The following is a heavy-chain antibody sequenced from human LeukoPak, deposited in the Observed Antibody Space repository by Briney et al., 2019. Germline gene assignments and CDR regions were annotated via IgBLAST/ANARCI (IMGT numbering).Heavy chain of an antibody. CDR1: GFTFSGNA. CDR2: ILGSGGDT. V-gene: IGHV3-23*01. D-gene: IGHD1-14*01. Sequence: AGGSLRLSCAASGFTFSGNAMGWVRQAPGQRLEWVSGILGSGGDTYYADSVQGRFTISRDDSKNTIYLEMNSLRVEDTAVYYCAKRGRDHLICYFDSWGQGTLVTVSS. J-gene: IGHJ4*02. CDR3: AKRGRDHLICYFDS.